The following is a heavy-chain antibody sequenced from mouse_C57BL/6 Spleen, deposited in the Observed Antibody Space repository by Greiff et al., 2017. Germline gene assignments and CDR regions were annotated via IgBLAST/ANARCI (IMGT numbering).Heavy chain of an antibody. V-gene: IGHV5-2*01. D-gene: IGHD2-4*01. Sequence: EVHLVESGGGLVQPGESLKLSCESNEYEFPSHDMSWVRPTPEKRLELVAAINSDGGSTSLPDTMERRFIISRDNTKQTLYLQMSSLRSEDTAVYYCARHYDYAWFAYWGQGTLVTVSA. CDR3: ARHYDYAWFAY. J-gene: IGHJ3*01. CDR2: INSDGGST. CDR1: EYEFPSHD.